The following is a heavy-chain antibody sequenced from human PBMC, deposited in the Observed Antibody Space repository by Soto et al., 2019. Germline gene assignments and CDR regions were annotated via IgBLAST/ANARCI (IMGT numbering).Heavy chain of an antibody. CDR1: GSIFSGYG. J-gene: IGHJ4*02. V-gene: IGHV3-33*01. D-gene: IGHD1-7*01. CDR3: TRDGIGGTVFRGFCDY. Sequence: QEHLVQSGGGVVQPGRSLRLSCAASGSIFSGYGMHWVRQAPGKGLEWLAVIWYDGSNKYYADSVKGRFTISRDNSKNMLYLQMDSLRDEDTAVYYCTRDGIGGTVFRGFCDYWGQGTLVTVSS. CDR2: IWYDGSNK.